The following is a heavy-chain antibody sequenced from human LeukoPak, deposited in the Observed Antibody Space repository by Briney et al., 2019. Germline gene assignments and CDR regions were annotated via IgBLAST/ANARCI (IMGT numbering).Heavy chain of an antibody. Sequence: GGSLRLSCAASGFTFSSYGMHWVRQAPGKGLEWVANIKQGGGETYYVDSVKGRFTISRDNAKNSLFLQMNSLTVEDTGVYYCARAAEVIAVYYYGMDVWGQGTTVTVSS. V-gene: IGHV3-7*01. D-gene: IGHD6-19*01. CDR1: GFTFSSYG. J-gene: IGHJ6*02. CDR2: IKQGGGET. CDR3: ARAAEVIAVYYYGMDV.